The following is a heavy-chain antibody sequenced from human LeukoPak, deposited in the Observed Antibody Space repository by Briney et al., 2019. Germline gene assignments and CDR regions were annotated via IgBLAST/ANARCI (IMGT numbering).Heavy chain of an antibody. CDR3: ARHVLRDYVWGSYRQYYFDY. CDR1: GGSISSSSYY. CDR2: IYYSGST. J-gene: IGHJ4*02. Sequence: SETLSLTCTVSGGSISSSSYYWGWIRQPPGKGLEWIGSIYYSGSTYYNPSLKSRVTISVDTSKNQFSLTLSSVTAADTAVYYCARHVLRDYVWGSYRQYYFDYWGQGTLVTVSS. V-gene: IGHV4-39*01. D-gene: IGHD3-16*02.